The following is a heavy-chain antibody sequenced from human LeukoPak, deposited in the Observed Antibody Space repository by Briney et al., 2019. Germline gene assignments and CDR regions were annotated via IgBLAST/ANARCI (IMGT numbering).Heavy chain of an antibody. CDR2: IYSGGST. CDR3: ARSAGSYYPTFDY. D-gene: IGHD3-10*01. V-gene: IGHV3-53*01. Sequence: PGWSLRLSCAASGFTVSSNYMSWVRQAPGKGLEWVSVIYSGGSTYYADSVKGRFTISRDNSKNTLYLQMNSLRAEDTAVYYCARSAGSYYPTFDYWGQGTLVTVSS. J-gene: IGHJ4*02. CDR1: GFTVSSNY.